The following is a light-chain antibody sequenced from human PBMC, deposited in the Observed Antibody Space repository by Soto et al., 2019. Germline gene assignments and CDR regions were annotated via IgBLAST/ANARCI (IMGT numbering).Light chain of an antibody. CDR3: QKYNSAPPT. V-gene: IGKV1-27*01. Sequence: DIQMTQSPSSLSASVGDRVSITCRASQGISNYLAWYQQKPGKVPKLLIYTTSTLRSGVPSRFSGSGSGTDFTLTISSLQPEDVATYYCQKYNSAPPTFVPGTRVDI. CDR2: TTS. CDR1: QGISNY. J-gene: IGKJ3*01.